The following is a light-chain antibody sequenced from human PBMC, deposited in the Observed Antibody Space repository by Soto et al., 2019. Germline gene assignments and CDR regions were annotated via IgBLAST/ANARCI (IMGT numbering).Light chain of an antibody. Sequence: DIQMTQSPSSLSASVGDRVTITCRASQDISVYLAWYQHKPGKVPKLLFYSASTLQSGVPSRFSGSGSGTDFTLTISSLQTEDVATYYGKLFTTAPLTFGQGTRLEIK. J-gene: IGKJ5*01. CDR1: QDISVY. V-gene: IGKV1-27*01. CDR3: KLFTTAPLT. CDR2: SAS.